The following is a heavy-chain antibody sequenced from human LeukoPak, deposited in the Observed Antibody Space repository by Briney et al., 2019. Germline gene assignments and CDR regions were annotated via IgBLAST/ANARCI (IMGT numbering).Heavy chain of an antibody. Sequence: PGGSLRLSCAAYGFTVSDNYMSWVRQAPGKGLEWVSVIYSGGNTYYADSVKGRFTISRDNSKNTLYLQMNSLRAGDTAVYYCNGYSLCPYWGQGTLVTVSS. CDR2: IYSGGNT. V-gene: IGHV3-53*05. J-gene: IGHJ4*02. D-gene: IGHD3-22*01. CDR1: GFTVSDNY. CDR3: NGYSLCPY.